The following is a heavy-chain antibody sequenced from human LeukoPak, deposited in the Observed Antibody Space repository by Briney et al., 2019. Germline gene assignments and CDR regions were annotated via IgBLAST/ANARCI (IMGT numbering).Heavy chain of an antibody. Sequence: GGSLRLSCAASGLTFSNYWMSWVRQAPGKGLEWVANIKEDGSEKYYVDSVKGRFTISRDNARNSLYLQMNSLRVEDTAVYYCASGRQLGYWGQGTLVTVSS. J-gene: IGHJ4*02. CDR1: GLTFSNYW. CDR2: IKEDGSEK. CDR3: ASGRQLGY. V-gene: IGHV3-7*01. D-gene: IGHD6-13*01.